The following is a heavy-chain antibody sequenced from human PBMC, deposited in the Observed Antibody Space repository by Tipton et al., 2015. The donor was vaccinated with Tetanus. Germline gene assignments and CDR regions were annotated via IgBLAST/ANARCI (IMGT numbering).Heavy chain of an antibody. CDR3: VRGRGLGAYSFGFEY. CDR2: IFHGGTA. D-gene: IGHD5-12*01. J-gene: IGHJ4*02. V-gene: IGHV4-4*02. CDR1: GGSIINTTW. Sequence: TLSLTCTVSGGSIINTTWLTWVRQPPGKGLEWLGDIFHGGTAYYSPSLKSRLTISLDKSNNHLSLKMTSMTAADTAVYYCVRGRGLGAYSFGFEYWGQGALVTVSS.